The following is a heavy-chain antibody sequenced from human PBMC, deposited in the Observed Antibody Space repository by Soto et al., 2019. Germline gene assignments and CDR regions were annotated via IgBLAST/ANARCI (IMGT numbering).Heavy chain of an antibody. CDR2: IYSGGST. D-gene: IGHD4-4*01. Sequence: GGSLRLSCAASGFTVSSNYMSWVRQAPGKGLEWVSVIYSGGSTYYADSVKGRFTISRDNSKNTLYLQMNSLRAEDTAVYYCARDSRLQGHYYYYYMDVWGKGTTVTVSS. V-gene: IGHV3-66*01. CDR1: GFTVSSNY. CDR3: ARDSRLQGHYYYYYMDV. J-gene: IGHJ6*03.